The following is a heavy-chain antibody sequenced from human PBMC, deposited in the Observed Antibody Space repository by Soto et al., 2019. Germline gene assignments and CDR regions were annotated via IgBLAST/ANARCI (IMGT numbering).Heavy chain of an antibody. J-gene: IGHJ6*02. Sequence: GASLKTSCKCSGYFFTYSLIGLVRPLPGKGLGLVGIIYPDDTHTRYRPSHEGHVTITVDTSTIAAYLQWYTLKASDTAMYYCARHISNFRYYYYAMDVWGQGTTVTVSS. V-gene: IGHV5-51*01. CDR2: IYPDDTHT. CDR3: ARHISNFRYYYYAMDV. D-gene: IGHD4-4*01. CDR1: GYFFTYSL.